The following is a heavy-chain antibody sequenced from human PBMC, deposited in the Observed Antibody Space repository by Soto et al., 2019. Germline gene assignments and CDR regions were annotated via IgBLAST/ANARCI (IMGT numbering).Heavy chain of an antibody. CDR1: GFTFSSYG. CDR2: ISYDGSNK. J-gene: IGHJ4*02. V-gene: IGHV3-30*18. D-gene: IGHD5-18*01. CDR3: AKASWIQLWLPVY. Sequence: HPGGSLRLSCAASGFTFSSYGMHWVRQAPGKGLEWVAVISYDGSNKYYADSVKGRFTISRDNSKNTLYLQMNSLRAEDTAVYYCAKASWIQLWLPVYWGQGTLVTVSS.